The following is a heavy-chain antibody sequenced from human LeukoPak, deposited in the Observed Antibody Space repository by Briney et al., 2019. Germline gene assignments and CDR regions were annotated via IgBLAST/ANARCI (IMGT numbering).Heavy chain of an antibody. CDR3: ARDGYYGSGSP. J-gene: IGHJ5*02. V-gene: IGHV1-69*05. CDR1: GGTFSSYA. D-gene: IGHD3-10*01. CDR2: IIPIFGTA. Sequence: SVKVSCKASGGTFSSYAISWVRQAPGQGLEWVGRIIPIFGTANYAQKFQGRVTITTDESTSTAYMELSSLRSEDTAVYYCARDGYYGSGSPWGQGTLVTVSS.